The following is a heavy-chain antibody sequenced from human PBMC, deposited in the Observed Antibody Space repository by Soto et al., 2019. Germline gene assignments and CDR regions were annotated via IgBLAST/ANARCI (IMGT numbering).Heavy chain of an antibody. D-gene: IGHD3-22*01. V-gene: IGHV3-23*01. J-gene: IGHJ4*02. CDR3: AKDRVKGGYYYDSRGYYPL. CDR1: GFTFSSYA. CDR2: ISGSGGST. Sequence: GSLRLSCAASGFTFSSYAMSWVRQAPGKGLEGVSAISGSGGSTYYADSVKGRFTISRDNSKNTLYLQMNSLRAEDTAVYYCAKDRVKGGYYYDSRGYYPLWGQGT.